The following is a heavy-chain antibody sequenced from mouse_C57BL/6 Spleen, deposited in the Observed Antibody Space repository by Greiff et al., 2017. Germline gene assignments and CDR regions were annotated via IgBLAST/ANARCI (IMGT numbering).Heavy chain of an antibody. CDR1: GYTFTSYW. D-gene: IGHD2-4*01. CDR3: ARRGYDYDGGFDY. CDR2: IYPSDSAT. J-gene: IGHJ2*01. V-gene: IGHV1-61*01. Sequence: QVQLQQPGAELVRPGSSVKLSCKASGYTFTSYWMGWVKQRPGQGLEWIGNIYPSDSATHYNQKFKDKATLTVDKSSSTAYMQLSSLTSDDSAVYYCARRGYDYDGGFDYWGQGTTLTVSS.